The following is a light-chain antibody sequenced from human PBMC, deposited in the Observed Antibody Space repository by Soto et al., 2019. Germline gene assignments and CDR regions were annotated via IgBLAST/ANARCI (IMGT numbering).Light chain of an antibody. CDR1: QSISSW. Sequence: DIQMTQSPSTLSASVGDRVTINCRASQSISSWLAWYQQKPGKAPKLLIYKASSLESGVPSRFSGSGSGTEFTLTISSLQPDDFATYYCQQYNSYWTFGQGTKVDI. CDR3: QQYNSYWT. CDR2: KAS. V-gene: IGKV1-5*03. J-gene: IGKJ1*01.